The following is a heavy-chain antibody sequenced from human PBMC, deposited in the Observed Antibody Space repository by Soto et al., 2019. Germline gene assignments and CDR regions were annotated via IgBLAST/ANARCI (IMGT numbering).Heavy chain of an antibody. Sequence: QVHLQESGPGLVKPSETLSLTCAVSGGSISGYSWSWIRQPPGKGLEWIGNIHYTGGTNYNPSLKSRLTISLDTSKIQISLQLTSVTAADTAIYYCAGRTKLGTAWYPDCWGQGTLVTVSS. V-gene: IGHV4-59*08. D-gene: IGHD6-19*01. CDR3: AGRTKLGTAWYPDC. CDR2: IHYTGGT. J-gene: IGHJ4*02. CDR1: GGSISGYS.